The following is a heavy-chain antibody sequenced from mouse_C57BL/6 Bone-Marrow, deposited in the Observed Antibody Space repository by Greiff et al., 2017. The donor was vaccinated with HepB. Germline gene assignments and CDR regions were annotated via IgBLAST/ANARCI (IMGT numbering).Heavy chain of an antibody. Sequence: EVQLQQSGAELVRPGASVKLSCTASGFNIKDYYMHWVKQRPEQGLEWIGRIDPEDGDTEYAPKFQGKATMTADTSSNTAYLQLSSLTSEDTAVYYCTTRVITTVVAIDIPHAMDYWGQGTSVTVSS. D-gene: IGHD1-1*01. CDR1: GFNIKDYY. CDR2: IDPEDGDT. CDR3: TTRVITTVVAIDIPHAMDY. V-gene: IGHV14-1*01. J-gene: IGHJ4*01.